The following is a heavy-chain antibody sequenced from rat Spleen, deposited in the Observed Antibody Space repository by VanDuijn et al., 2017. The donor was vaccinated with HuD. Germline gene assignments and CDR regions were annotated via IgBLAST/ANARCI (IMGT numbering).Heavy chain of an antibody. Sequence: EVQLVESGGGLVQPGRSMKLSCAASGFTYSNYVMAWVGQAPTKGLEWVASISYEGSNTYYRDSVKGRFTILRDNAKSTLYLQMNSLRSEDTATYYCTRVDYPGVMDAWGQGASVTVSS. D-gene: IGHD1-4*01. J-gene: IGHJ4*01. CDR1: GFTYSNYV. CDR2: ISYEGSNT. V-gene: IGHV5-22*01. CDR3: TRVDYPGVMDA.